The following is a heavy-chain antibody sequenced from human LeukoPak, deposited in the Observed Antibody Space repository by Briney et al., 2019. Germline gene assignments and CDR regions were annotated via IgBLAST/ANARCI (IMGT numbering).Heavy chain of an antibody. D-gene: IGHD6-19*01. CDR1: GFTFSSYA. J-gene: IGHJ5*02. CDR2: FSGSGGGT. CDR3: WKGAHGWCDQNWFDP. V-gene: IGHV3-23*01. Sequence: GGSLRLSCAASGFTFSSYAMSWVRQAPGKGLEWVSVFSGSGGGTYYADAVKGRFTISRDNSKNTLYLQMNSRRVEDTAVYYCWKGAHGWCDQNWFDPWGQGTLVTVSS.